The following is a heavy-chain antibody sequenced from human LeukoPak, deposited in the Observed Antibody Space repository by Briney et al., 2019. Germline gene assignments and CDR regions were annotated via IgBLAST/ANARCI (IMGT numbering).Heavy chain of an antibody. V-gene: IGHV3-7*01. J-gene: IGHJ6*03. CDR3: ARLNWNYESYMDV. CDR2: IKQDGSEK. CDR1: GFTFSSYW. Sequence: GGSLRLSCAASGFTFSSYWTSWVRQAPGKGLEWVANIKQDGSEKYYVDSVKGRFTISRDNAKNSLYLQMNSLRAEDTAVYYCARLNWNYESYMDVWGKGTTVIVSS. D-gene: IGHD1-7*01.